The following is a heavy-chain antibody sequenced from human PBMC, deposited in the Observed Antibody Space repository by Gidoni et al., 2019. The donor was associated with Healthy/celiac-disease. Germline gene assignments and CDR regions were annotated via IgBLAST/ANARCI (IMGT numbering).Heavy chain of an antibody. CDR3: ASLVRDMMDRAYYFDY. V-gene: IGHV3-53*01. CDR2: IYSGGST. D-gene: IGHD3-16*01. CDR1: GFTVSSNY. J-gene: IGHJ4*02. Sequence: EVQLVESGGGLIQPGGSLRLSCAASGFTVSSNYMSWVRQAPGKGLEWVSVIYSGGSTYYADSVKGRFTISRDNSKNTLYLQMNSLRAEDTAVYYCASLVRDMMDRAYYFDYWGQGTLVTVSS.